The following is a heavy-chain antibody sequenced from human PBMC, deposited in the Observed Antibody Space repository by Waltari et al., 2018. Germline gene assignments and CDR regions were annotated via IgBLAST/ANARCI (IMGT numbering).Heavy chain of an antibody. Sequence: EVQVVESGGGLVQPGGSLKLSCAPSGFTFSGSTIHWVRQTSGKGLEWIVRIRSKPNNYATRYTASVEGRFTISRDDSESTAYLQMSSLMTEDTAVYYCTGGAVTGTDFWGQGTLVTVSS. CDR2: IRSKPNNYAT. CDR3: TGGAVTGTDF. CDR1: GFTFSGST. J-gene: IGHJ4*02. V-gene: IGHV3-73*01. D-gene: IGHD6-13*01.